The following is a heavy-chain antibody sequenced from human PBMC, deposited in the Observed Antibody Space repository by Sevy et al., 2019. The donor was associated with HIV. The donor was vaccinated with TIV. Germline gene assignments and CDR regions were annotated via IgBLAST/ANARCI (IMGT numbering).Heavy chain of an antibody. CDR3: ASLSPFYHYMDV. CDR1: GGSISSISNY. J-gene: IGHJ6*03. V-gene: IGHV4-39*01. Sequence: SETLSLTCGVSGGSISSISNYWGWIRQPPGRELEWIGSLYYEGTTYYNPSLQSRVRISGNTSKNLFSLDLTSVTAADTAAYYSASLSPFYHYMDVWGKGTTVTVSS. CDR2: LYYEGTT.